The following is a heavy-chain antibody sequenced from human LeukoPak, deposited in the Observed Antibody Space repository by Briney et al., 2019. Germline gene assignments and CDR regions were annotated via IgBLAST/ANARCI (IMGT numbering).Heavy chain of an antibody. CDR1: GYSFTSYW. Sequence: GESLKISCKGSGYSFTSYWIGWVRQMPGKGLEWMGIIYPGDSDTRYSPSFQGQVTISADKSISTAYLQWSSLKASDTAMYYWARQAAAGTTYYYYYYMDVWGKGTTVTISS. CDR3: ARQAAAGTTYYYYYYMDV. D-gene: IGHD6-13*01. J-gene: IGHJ6*03. CDR2: IYPGDSDT. V-gene: IGHV5-51*01.